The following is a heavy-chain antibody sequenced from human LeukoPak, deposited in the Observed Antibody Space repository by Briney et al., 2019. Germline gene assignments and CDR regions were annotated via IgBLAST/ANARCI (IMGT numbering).Heavy chain of an antibody. CDR3: ARHGGGYCSGVSCYGIDY. V-gene: IGHV5-51*01. CDR1: GYSFTTYW. Sequence: GESLKISCEGSGYSFTTYWLGWVRQMPGKGLEWMGIIYPGDSDTRYSPSFQGQVTISADKSINTAYLQWSSLKASDTAMYYCARHGGGYCSGVSCYGIDYWGQGTLVTVSS. J-gene: IGHJ4*02. D-gene: IGHD2-15*01. CDR2: IYPGDSDT.